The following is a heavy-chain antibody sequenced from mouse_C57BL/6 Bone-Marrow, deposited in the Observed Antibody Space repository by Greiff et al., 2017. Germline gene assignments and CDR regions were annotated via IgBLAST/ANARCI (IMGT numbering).Heavy chain of an antibody. V-gene: IGHV2-5*01. CDR2: IWRGGST. CDR1: GFSLTSYG. D-gene: IGHD4-1*01. J-gene: IGHJ3*01. Sequence: VKVVESGPGLVQPSQCLSITCTVSGFSLTSYGVHWVRQSPGKGLEWLGVIWRGGSTDYNAAFMSRLSLTKDNSTSQVFFKMNSLQADDTAIYYCAPLTGAYWGQGTLVTVSA. CDR3: APLTGAY.